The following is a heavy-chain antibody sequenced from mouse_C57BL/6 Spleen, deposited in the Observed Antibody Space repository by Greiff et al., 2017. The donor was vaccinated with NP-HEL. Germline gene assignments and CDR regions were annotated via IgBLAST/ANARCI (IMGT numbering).Heavy chain of an antibody. V-gene: IGHV1-5*01. CDR2: IYPGNSDT. Sequence: EVQLQQSGTVLARPGASVKMSCKTSGYTFTSYWMHWVKQRPGQGLEWIGAIYPGNSDTSYNQKFKGKAKLTAVTSASTAYMELSSLTNEDSAVYYCTPRYYGSSNFDYWGQGTTLTVSS. J-gene: IGHJ2*01. CDR3: TPRYYGSSNFDY. CDR1: GYTFTSYW. D-gene: IGHD1-1*01.